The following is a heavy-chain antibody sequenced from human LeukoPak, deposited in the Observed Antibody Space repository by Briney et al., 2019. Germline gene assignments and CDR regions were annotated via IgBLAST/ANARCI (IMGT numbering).Heavy chain of an antibody. D-gene: IGHD6-19*01. Sequence: GGSLRLSCAASGFTFSSYGMHWVRQAPGKGLEWVAFIRFDGSNKYYADSVKGRFTLSRDNSKNTLYLQMNSLRAEDTAVYYCAKDGSLYSSGWYSDYWGQGTLVTVSS. J-gene: IGHJ4*02. V-gene: IGHV3-30*02. CDR1: GFTFSSYG. CDR3: AKDGSLYSSGWYSDY. CDR2: IRFDGSNK.